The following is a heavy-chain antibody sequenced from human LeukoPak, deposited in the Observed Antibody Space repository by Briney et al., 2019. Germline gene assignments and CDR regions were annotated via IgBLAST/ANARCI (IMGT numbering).Heavy chain of an antibody. Sequence: PGGSLRLSCAASGFTFSSYAMSWVRQAPGKGLEWVSAISGSGGSTYYADSVKGRFTISRDNSKNTLYLHMNSLRAEDTAVYYCAKIPTYYDFWSGYYFDYWGQGTLVTVSS. J-gene: IGHJ4*02. CDR1: GFTFSSYA. V-gene: IGHV3-23*01. CDR2: ISGSGGST. D-gene: IGHD3-3*01. CDR3: AKIPTYYDFWSGYYFDY.